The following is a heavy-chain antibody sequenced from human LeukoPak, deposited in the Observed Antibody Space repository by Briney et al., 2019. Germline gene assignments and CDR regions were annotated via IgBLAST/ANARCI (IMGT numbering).Heavy chain of an antibody. CDR1: GGSFSGYY. D-gene: IGHD3-10*01. V-gene: IGHV4-34*01. CDR3: ARGRPSSNGSGSYYNP. CDR2: VNYSGST. Sequence: SGTLSLTCAVYGGSFSGYYWSWIRQPPGKGLEWIGEVNYSGSTKYNPSLKSRVTISVDTSKNQFSLRLTSVTAADTAVYYCARGRPSSNGSGSYYNPWGQGTLVTVSS. J-gene: IGHJ5*02.